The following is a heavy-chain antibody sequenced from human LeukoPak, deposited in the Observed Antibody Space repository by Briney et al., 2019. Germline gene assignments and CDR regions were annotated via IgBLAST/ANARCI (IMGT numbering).Heavy chain of an antibody. J-gene: IGHJ4*02. V-gene: IGHV4-61*02. CDR3: AREAYYYDSSGYSIFDY. D-gene: IGHD3-22*01. Sequence: SETLSLTCTVSGGSISSSSYYWGWIRQPAGKGLEWIGRIHTSGSTNYNPSLKSRVTMSVDTSKNQFSLKLSSVTAADTAVFYCAREAYYYDSSGYSIFDYWGQGTLVTVSS. CDR2: IHTSGST. CDR1: GGSISSSSYY.